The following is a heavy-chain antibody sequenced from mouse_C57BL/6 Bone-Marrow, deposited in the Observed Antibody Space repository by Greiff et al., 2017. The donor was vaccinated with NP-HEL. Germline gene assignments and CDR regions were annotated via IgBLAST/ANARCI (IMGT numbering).Heavy chain of an antibody. J-gene: IGHJ4*01. CDR2: IDPENGDT. CDR1: GFNIKDDY. Sequence: VQLQQSGAELVRPGASVKLSCTVSGFNIKDDYMHWVKQRPEQGLEWIGWIDPENGDTEYASKFQGKATITADTSSNTAYLQLSSLTSEDTAVYYCPPGGSSPYAMEYWGQGTSVTVSS. CDR3: PPGGSSPYAMEY. D-gene: IGHD1-1*01. V-gene: IGHV14-4*01.